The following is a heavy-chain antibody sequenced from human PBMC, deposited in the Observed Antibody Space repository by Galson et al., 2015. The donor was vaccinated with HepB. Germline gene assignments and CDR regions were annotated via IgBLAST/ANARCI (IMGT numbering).Heavy chain of an antibody. J-gene: IGHJ2*01. CDR3: AAGGESQTVGYFDL. V-gene: IGHV1-58*01. Sequence: SVKVSCKASGFTFTSSAVQWVRQARGQRLEWIGWIVVGSGHTNYAQKFQERVTITRDMSTSTAFMDLSSLRSEDTAVYYCAAGGESQTVGYFDLWGRGTLVTVSS. CDR2: IVVGSGHT. CDR1: GFTFTSSA. D-gene: IGHD4-23*01.